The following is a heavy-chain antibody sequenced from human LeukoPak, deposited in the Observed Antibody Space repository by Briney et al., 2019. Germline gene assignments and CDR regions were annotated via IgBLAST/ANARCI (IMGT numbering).Heavy chain of an antibody. CDR3: ARDWEDYGDYYFDY. J-gene: IGHJ4*02. CDR2: INAGNGNT. V-gene: IGHV1-3*01. D-gene: IGHD4-17*01. CDR1: GYTFTSYA. Sequence: ASVKVSCKASGYTFTSYAMHWVRQAPGQRLEWMGWINAGNGNTKYSQKFQGRVTITRDTSASTAYMELSSLRSEDTAVYYCARDWEDYGDYYFDYWGQGTLVTVSS.